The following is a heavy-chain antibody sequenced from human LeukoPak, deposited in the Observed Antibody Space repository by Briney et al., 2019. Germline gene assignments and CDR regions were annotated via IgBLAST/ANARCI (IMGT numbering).Heavy chain of an antibody. D-gene: IGHD6-13*01. CDR1: GGTFSSYA. V-gene: IGHV1-69*04. CDR2: IIPILGIA. Sequence: SVKVSCKASGGTFSSYAISWVRQAPGQGLEWMGRIIPILGIANYAQKFQGRVTITADKSTSTAYMELSSLRSEDTAVYYCARGKYSSSWHLFDYWGQGTLVTVSS. CDR3: ARGKYSSSWHLFDY. J-gene: IGHJ4*02.